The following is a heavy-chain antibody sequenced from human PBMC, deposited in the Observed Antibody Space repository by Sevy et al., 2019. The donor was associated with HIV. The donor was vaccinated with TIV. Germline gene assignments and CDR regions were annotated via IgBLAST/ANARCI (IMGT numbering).Heavy chain of an antibody. D-gene: IGHD5-12*01. V-gene: IGHV1-3*01. CDR1: GYTFTSYA. CDR2: INAGNGNT. CDR3: ERDIVATKQAFDY. Sequence: ASVKVSCKASGYTFTSYAMHWVRQAPGQRLEWMGWINAGNGNTKYSQKFQGTVTITRDTSASTAYMELSSLRSEDTAVYYCERDIVATKQAFDYWGQGTLVTVSS. J-gene: IGHJ4*02.